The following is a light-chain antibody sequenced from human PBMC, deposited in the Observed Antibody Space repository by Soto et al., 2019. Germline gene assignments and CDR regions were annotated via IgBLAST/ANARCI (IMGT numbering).Light chain of an antibody. CDR3: QAWDSSTYYV. CDR1: KLGDKY. J-gene: IGLJ1*01. CDR2: QDS. V-gene: IGLV3-1*01. Sequence: SSELTQPPSVSVSPGQTASITCSGDKLGDKYAYWYQQKPGQSPVLVIYQDSKRPSGIPERFSGSNSGNTATLTISGTQAMDEADYYCQAWDSSTYYVFGTGTQLTVL.